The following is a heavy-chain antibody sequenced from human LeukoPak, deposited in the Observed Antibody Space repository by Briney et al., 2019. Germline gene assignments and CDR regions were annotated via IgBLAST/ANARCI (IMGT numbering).Heavy chain of an antibody. CDR2: IYTSGST. Sequence: PSETLSLTCTVSGGSISGYYWSWIRQAAGKGLEWIGRIYTSGSTHYNPSIKSRVTMSVDTSKNQFSLKLSSVTAADTAMYYCARIITGTTTAFDIWGQGTMVTVSS. D-gene: IGHD1-7*01. J-gene: IGHJ3*02. CDR1: GGSISGYY. V-gene: IGHV4-4*07. CDR3: ARIITGTTTAFDI.